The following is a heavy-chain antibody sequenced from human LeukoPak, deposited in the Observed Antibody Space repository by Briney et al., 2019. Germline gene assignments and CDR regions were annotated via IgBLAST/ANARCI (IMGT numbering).Heavy chain of an antibody. CDR1: GYTSPSYS. Sequence: GGSLRLSCAASGYTSPSYSLNWVRQSPGKGLEWISYVGTGGDDIYYADSVTGRFTISRDNAEKSVYLQMNSLRVEDTAIYYCAKDGHSFYYDGDGYYFDSWGQGTLVTVSS. CDR2: VGTGGDDI. J-gene: IGHJ4*02. CDR3: AKDGHSFYYDGDGYYFDS. V-gene: IGHV3-21*05. D-gene: IGHD3-22*01.